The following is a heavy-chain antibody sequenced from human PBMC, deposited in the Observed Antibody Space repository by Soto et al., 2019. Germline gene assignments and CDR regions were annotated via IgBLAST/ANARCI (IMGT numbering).Heavy chain of an antibody. J-gene: IGHJ4*02. CDR1: GFTFDDNA. CDR2: INWKSDI. CDR3: AISQDRGGRTTFIY. D-gene: IGHD3-16*01. V-gene: IGHV3-9*01. Sequence: HPWGSLRLSCAVSGFTFDDNAMHWVRQAPEKGLEWVSGINWKSDIGYADSVKGRFTISRDNAENSLYLQMNSLRAEDTALYYCAISQDRGGRTTFIYWGQGPKVTV.